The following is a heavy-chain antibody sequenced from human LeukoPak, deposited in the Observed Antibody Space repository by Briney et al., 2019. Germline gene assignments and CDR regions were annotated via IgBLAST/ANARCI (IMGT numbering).Heavy chain of an antibody. CDR1: GFTFSNYW. CDR3: AKDRVDYGGWFDP. Sequence: PGGSLRLSCIASGFTFSNYWMSWVRQAPGKGLEWVSAISGSGGSTYYADSVKGRFTISRDNSKNTLYLQMNSLRAEDTAVYYCAKDRVDYGGWFDPWGQGTLVTVSS. V-gene: IGHV3-23*01. CDR2: ISGSGGST. J-gene: IGHJ5*02. D-gene: IGHD4-23*01.